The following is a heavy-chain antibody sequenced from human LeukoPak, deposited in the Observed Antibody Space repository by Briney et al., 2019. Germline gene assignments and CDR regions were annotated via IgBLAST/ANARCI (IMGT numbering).Heavy chain of an antibody. D-gene: IGHD5-18*01. Sequence: GGSLRLSCAASGFSFTTSWMSWVRQAPGKGREWVASIEQDGSEKYYVDSVKGRFTISRDNAKNALFLQMNSLRAEDTAVYCCAKGHTSLAPGGQGALVTVSS. CDR3: AKGHTSLAP. J-gene: IGHJ4*02. CDR2: IEQDGSEK. V-gene: IGHV3-7*01. CDR1: GFSFTTSW.